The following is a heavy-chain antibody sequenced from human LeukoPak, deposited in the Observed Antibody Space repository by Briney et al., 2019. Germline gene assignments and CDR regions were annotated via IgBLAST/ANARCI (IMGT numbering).Heavy chain of an antibody. CDR1: GFTFISYW. CDR2: INGYGSST. J-gene: IGHJ4*02. Sequence: GGSLRPSCAASGFTFISYWMHWVRQAPGKGLVWVSRINGYGSSTDFANSVKGRFTISRDNAKNTLYLQMNSLRAEDTAVYYCARDAPGNTALDYWGQGTLVTVSS. V-gene: IGHV3-74*01. D-gene: IGHD5-18*01. CDR3: ARDAPGNTALDY.